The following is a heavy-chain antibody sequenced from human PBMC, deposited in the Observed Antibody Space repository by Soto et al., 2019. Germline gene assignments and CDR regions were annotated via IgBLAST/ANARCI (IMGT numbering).Heavy chain of an antibody. CDR1: VYSFTSYW. CDR2: IDPSDSYT. V-gene: IGHV5-10-1*01. Sequence: GESLKISCKGSVYSFTSYWISWVRQMPGKGLEWMGRIDPSDSYTNYSPSFQGHVTISADKSISTAYLQWSSLKASDTAMYYCARNRGYSYGYPAYYYYGMDVWGQGTTVTVSS. D-gene: IGHD5-18*01. CDR3: ARNRGYSYGYPAYYYYGMDV. J-gene: IGHJ6*02.